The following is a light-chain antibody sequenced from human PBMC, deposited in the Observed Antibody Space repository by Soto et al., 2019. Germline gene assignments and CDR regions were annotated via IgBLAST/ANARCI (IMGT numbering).Light chain of an antibody. V-gene: IGKV3-20*01. CDR1: QSVSSSY. Sequence: EIVLTQSPGTLSLSPGERATLSCRASQSVSSSYLAWYQQKPGQAPRLLIYGTSSRATAIPDRFSGSGSGTDFTLTSSRLEPEDCAVYYCQQYGSSSWTFGQGTKVEIK. CDR3: QQYGSSSWT. J-gene: IGKJ1*01. CDR2: GTS.